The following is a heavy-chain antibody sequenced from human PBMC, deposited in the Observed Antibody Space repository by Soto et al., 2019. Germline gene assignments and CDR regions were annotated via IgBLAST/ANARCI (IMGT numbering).Heavy chain of an antibody. CDR2: INPNGGST. CDR1: GYTFTNYY. CDR3: ARAALTTVTNRLNDVFDV. J-gene: IGHJ3*01. D-gene: IGHD4-4*01. Sequence: QVQLVQSGAEVKKPGASVRVSCKASGYTFTNYYIDWVRQAPGQGLEWMGIINPNGGSTTYVQKFQGRVTMTRETCTSTVYMELSSLRSEDTAVYYCARAALTTVTNRLNDVFDVWGQGTMVTVSS. V-gene: IGHV1-46*03.